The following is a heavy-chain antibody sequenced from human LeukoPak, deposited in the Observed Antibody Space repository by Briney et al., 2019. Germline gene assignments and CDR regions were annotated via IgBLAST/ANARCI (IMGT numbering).Heavy chain of an antibody. CDR3: ARDTGWYFDL. Sequence: GGSLRLSCAASGFTFSRYWMHWVRHAPGKGLVWVSRIKSVGSSTGYADSVKGRFTISRDNARNTLYLQMISLRAEDTAVYYCARDTGWYFDLWGRGTLVTVSS. J-gene: IGHJ2*01. CDR2: IKSVGSST. V-gene: IGHV3-74*01. CDR1: GFTFSRYW. D-gene: IGHD4-17*01.